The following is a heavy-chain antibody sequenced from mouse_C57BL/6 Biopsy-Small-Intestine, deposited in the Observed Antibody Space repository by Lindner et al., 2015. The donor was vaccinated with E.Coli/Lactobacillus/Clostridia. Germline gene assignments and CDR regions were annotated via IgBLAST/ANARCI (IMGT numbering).Heavy chain of an antibody. V-gene: IGHV1-69*01. CDR3: AIYGNYGY. J-gene: IGHJ2*01. D-gene: IGHD2-1*01. CDR1: GYTSTSYW. Sequence: VQLQESGAELVMPGASVKLSCKASGYTSTSYWMHWVKQRPGQGLEWIGEIDPSDSYTNYNQKFKGKATLTVDKSSSTAYMQLSSLTSEDSAVYYCAIYGNYGYWGQGTTLTVSS. CDR2: IDPSDSYT.